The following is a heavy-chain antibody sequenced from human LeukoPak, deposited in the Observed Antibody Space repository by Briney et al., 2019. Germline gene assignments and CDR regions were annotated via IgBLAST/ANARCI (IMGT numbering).Heavy chain of an antibody. J-gene: IGHJ4*02. CDR1: GGSFSGYY. Sequence: SETLSLTCAVYGGSFSGYYWSWIRQPPGKGLEWIGEINQGGSTNYNPSLKSRVTISVDTSKNQFSLKLSSVTAADTAVYYCARDGYYYDSSGYYRFDYWGQGTLVTVSS. D-gene: IGHD3-22*01. V-gene: IGHV4-34*01. CDR3: ARDGYYYDSSGYYRFDY. CDR2: INQGGST.